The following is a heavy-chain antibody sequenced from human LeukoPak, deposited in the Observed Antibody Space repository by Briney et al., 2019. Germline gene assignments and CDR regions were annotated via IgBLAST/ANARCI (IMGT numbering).Heavy chain of an antibody. V-gene: IGHV3-7*01. J-gene: IGHJ5*02. CDR2: INRDGTKT. D-gene: IGHD6-13*01. CDR3: ATAPAAADSS. Sequence: PGGPLRLSCAASGFTFTSFWMTWVRQSPGKGLEWVANINRDGTKTTYVASVKGRFTISRDNAKNSLFLHMSSLRAEDTGVYYCATAPAAADSSWGQGTLVAVSS. CDR1: GFTFTSFW.